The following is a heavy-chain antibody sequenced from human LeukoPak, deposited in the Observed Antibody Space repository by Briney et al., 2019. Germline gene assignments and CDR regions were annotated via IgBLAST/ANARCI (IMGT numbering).Heavy chain of an antibody. CDR3: ARGKYYGSGSYDAFDI. D-gene: IGHD3-10*01. CDR1: GGSISSGGYY. Sequence: SQTLSLTCTVSGGSISSGGYYWSWIRQHPGTGLDWIGYIYNSGSTYYNPSLKSRLTISVDTSKYQFSVKLSSVTAADTAVYYCARGKYYGSGSYDAFDIWGQGTMVTVSS. V-gene: IGHV4-31*03. CDR2: IYNSGST. J-gene: IGHJ3*02.